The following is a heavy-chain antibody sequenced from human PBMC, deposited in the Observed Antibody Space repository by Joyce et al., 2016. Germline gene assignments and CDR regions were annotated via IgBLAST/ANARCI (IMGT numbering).Heavy chain of an antibody. Sequence: QAQLVDSGGAVVQPGKSLRLSCAASGFSFSTYAVHWVRQAPGRGLEWVAVISSDVEKTYYADSVKGRFTISRDNSKNTVYLQMNSLRPEDTALYYCARNLYPGYFDHWGQGTLVTVSS. CDR2: ISSDVEKT. CDR3: ARNLYPGYFDH. J-gene: IGHJ4*02. CDR1: GFSFSTYA. V-gene: IGHV3-30*04. D-gene: IGHD2-2*01.